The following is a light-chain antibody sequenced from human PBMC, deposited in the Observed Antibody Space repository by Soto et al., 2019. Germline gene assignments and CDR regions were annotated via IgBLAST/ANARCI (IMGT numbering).Light chain of an antibody. Sequence: QTVVTQEPSFSVSPGGTVTLTCGLSSGSVSTSNNPSWYQQTPGQAPRTLIYSTNTRSSGVPDRFSGSILGDKAALTITGAQADDESDYYCVLYMGSGIWMFGGGTQLTVL. CDR1: SGSVSTSNN. J-gene: IGLJ3*02. CDR2: STN. CDR3: VLYMGSGIWM. V-gene: IGLV8-61*01.